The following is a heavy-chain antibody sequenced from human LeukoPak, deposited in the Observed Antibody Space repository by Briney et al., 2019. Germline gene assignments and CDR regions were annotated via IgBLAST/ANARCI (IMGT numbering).Heavy chain of an antibody. J-gene: IGHJ5*02. CDR3: ARVPNSRGMDDFWSGYYTIEENWFDP. Sequence: SVKVSCKASVGTFSSYAISWVRPAPGQGLEWMGRIIPILGIANYAQKFQGRVTITADKSTSTAYMELSSLRSEDTAVYYCARVPNSRGMDDFWSGYYTIEENWFDPWGQGTLVTAYS. D-gene: IGHD3-3*01. CDR1: VGTFSSYA. V-gene: IGHV1-69*04. CDR2: IIPILGIA.